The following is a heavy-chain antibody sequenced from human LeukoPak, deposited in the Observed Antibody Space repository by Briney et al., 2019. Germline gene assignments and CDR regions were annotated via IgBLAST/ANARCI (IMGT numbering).Heavy chain of an antibody. J-gene: IGHJ5*02. Sequence: TGGSLRLSCAASGFTFDDYAMHWVRQVPGKGLEWVSLISGDGGSTYYADSVKGRFTISRDNSKNSLYLQKTSLRTEDTALYYCAKSVTTLTPVRFDPWGQGTLVTVSS. CDR1: GFTFDDYA. CDR3: AKSVTTLTPVRFDP. CDR2: ISGDGGST. D-gene: IGHD4-17*01. V-gene: IGHV3-43*02.